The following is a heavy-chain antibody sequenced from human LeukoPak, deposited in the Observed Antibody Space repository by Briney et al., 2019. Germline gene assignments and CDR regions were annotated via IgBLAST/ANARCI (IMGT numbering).Heavy chain of an antibody. CDR1: GFTFSSYG. J-gene: IGHJ6*03. V-gene: IGHV3-23*01. CDR2: ISRSGDNT. Sequence: GGSLRLSCAASGFTFSSYGMSWVRQAPGKGLEWVSAISRSGDNTYYADSVKGRFTISRDNSKNTLSLQMNSLRAEDAAVYYCTKGDCSGSVCYLVTRYYYYMDVWGKGTTVTISS. D-gene: IGHD2-15*01. CDR3: TKGDCSGSVCYLVTRYYYYMDV.